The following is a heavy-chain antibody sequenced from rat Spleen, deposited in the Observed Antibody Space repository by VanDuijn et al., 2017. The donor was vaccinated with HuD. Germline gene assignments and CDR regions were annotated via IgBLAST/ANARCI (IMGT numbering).Heavy chain of an antibody. D-gene: IGHD1-4*01. CDR1: GFTFSDYG. CDR2: ISYGDSSGHSST. CDR3: ARRHFGYTDYFDY. J-gene: IGHJ2*01. Sequence: EVQLVESGGGLVQPGRSLKLSCAASGFTFSDYGVAWVRQAPTKGLEWVATISYGDSSGHSSTYYRDSVRGRFTISRDDATSTLSLQMDRLRSEDTATYYCARRHFGYTDYFDYWGQGVMVTVSS. V-gene: IGHV5-29*01.